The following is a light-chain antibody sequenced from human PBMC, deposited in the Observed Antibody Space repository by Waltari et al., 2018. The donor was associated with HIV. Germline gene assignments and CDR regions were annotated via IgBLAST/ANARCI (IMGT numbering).Light chain of an antibody. J-gene: IGLJ3*02. V-gene: IGLV2-14*03. Sequence: QSALTQPASVSGSPGQSIPISCAGTSSDVGGYNYVSWFQQHPGQAPKLIIYDVTKRPPGVFNRFSGSKSGNTASLTISGLQAEDEADYYCTSYTNIRTWVFGGGTKLTVL. CDR3: TSYTNIRTWV. CDR2: DVT. CDR1: SSDVGGYNY.